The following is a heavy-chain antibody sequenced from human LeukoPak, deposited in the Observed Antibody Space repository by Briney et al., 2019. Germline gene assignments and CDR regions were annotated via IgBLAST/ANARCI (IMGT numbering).Heavy chain of an antibody. CDR3: ARHYGP. D-gene: IGHD3-10*01. V-gene: IGHV4-39*01. CDR1: GFTFSSYA. J-gene: IGHJ5*02. CDR2: TYDSGST. Sequence: LRLSCAASGFTFSSYAMHWIRQPPGKGLEWIGSTYDSGSTYYNPSLKSRVTISVDTSKNQFSLKLNSVTAADTAVYYCARHYGPWGQGTLVTVSS.